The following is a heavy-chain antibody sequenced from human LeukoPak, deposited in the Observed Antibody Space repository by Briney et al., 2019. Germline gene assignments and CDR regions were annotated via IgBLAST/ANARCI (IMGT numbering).Heavy chain of an antibody. CDR2: ISYDGSNK. CDR3: ARVLGVPLYYFDY. V-gene: IGHV3-30*14. CDR1: GFTFSSYA. D-gene: IGHD1-26*01. Sequence: GGSLRLSCAASGFTFSSYAMHWVRQAPGKGLEWVAVISYDGSNKYYADSVKGRFTISRDNSKNTLYLQLNSLRAEDTAVYYCARVLGVPLYYFDYWGQGTLVTVSS. J-gene: IGHJ4*02.